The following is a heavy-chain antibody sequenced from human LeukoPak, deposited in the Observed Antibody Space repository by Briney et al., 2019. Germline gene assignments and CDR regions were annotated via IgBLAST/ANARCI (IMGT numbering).Heavy chain of an antibody. CDR2: IYYSGST. CDR3: ARELRYFDWSPDAFDI. D-gene: IGHD3-9*01. CDR1: GGSISSYY. Sequence: SETLSLTCTVSGGSISSYYWSWIRQPPGKGLEWIGYIYYSGSTNYNPSLKSRVTISVDTSKNQFSLKLSSVTAADTAVYYCARELRYFDWSPDAFDIWGQGTMVTVSS. V-gene: IGHV4-59*01. J-gene: IGHJ3*02.